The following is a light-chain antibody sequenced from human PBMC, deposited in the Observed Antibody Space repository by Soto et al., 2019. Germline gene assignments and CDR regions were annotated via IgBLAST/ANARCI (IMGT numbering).Light chain of an antibody. Sequence: DIVMTQSPDSLAVSLGERATINCKSSQSVLYSSNNKNYLAWYQQKPGQPPKLLIYWASTRESGVPDRFSGSGSGTDFTLTISSLQSEDFAVYHCQQYNNWPYTFGQGTKLEMK. CDR2: WAS. CDR1: QSVLYSSNNKNY. V-gene: IGKV4-1*01. J-gene: IGKJ2*01. CDR3: QQYNNWPYT.